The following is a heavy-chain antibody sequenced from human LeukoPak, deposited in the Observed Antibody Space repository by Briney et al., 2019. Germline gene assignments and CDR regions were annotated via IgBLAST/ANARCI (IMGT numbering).Heavy chain of an antibody. CDR3: AKGADYYYYYGMDV. Sequence: GGYLSLYGAASGFTSSGYAMSWVRQAPGHGLEWISAISGSGGNTYYADSVKGRFTISRDNSKNTLYVQMNSLRAEDTAVYYCAKGADYYYYYGMDVWGQGTTVTVSS. J-gene: IGHJ6*02. D-gene: IGHD6-25*01. CDR1: GFTSSGYA. CDR2: ISGSGGNT. V-gene: IGHV3-23*01.